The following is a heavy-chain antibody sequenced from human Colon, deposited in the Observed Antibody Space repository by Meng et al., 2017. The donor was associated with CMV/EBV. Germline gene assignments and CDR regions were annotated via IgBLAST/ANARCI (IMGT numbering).Heavy chain of an antibody. D-gene: IGHD3-16*01. Sequence: GESLKISCEASGFSLTVHYMNWVRQAPGKGLEWVSVMYSGGTTIYLDSVKGRFSFSRDTSKNTVDLQMNFLRVEDTAVYYCARGGPFMNDAIDIWGQGTMVTVSS. J-gene: IGHJ3*02. V-gene: IGHV3-53*01. CDR2: MYSGGTT. CDR1: GFSLTVHY. CDR3: ARGGPFMNDAIDI.